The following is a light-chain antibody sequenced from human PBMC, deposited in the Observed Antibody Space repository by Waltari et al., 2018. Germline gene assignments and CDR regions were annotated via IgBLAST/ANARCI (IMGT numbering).Light chain of an antibody. CDR3: CSYAGSSTLI. Sequence: QSALTQPASVSGSPGQSITISCTGTSRDVWGYSLVPWYLQYPGKVPKLIVYDANQRPSGVSSRFSGSKSGNTASLTISGLQAEDEADYYCCSYAGSSTLIFGGGTKVTVL. CDR2: DAN. J-gene: IGLJ2*01. CDR1: SRDVWGYSL. V-gene: IGLV2-23*01.